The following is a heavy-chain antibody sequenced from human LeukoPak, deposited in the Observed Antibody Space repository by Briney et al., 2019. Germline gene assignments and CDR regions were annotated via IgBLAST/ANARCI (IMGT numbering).Heavy chain of an antibody. J-gene: IGHJ4*02. D-gene: IGHD6-13*01. V-gene: IGHV4-61*02. CDR2: IYTSGGT. CDR1: GGSISSGSYY. CDR3: ASSSSWAHNPFDY. Sequence: SETLSLTCTVSGGSISSGSYYWSWIRQPAGKGLEWIGRIYTSGGTNYNPSLKSRVTISVDTSKNQFSLKLSSVTAADTAVYYCASSSSWAHNPFDYWGQGTLVTVSS.